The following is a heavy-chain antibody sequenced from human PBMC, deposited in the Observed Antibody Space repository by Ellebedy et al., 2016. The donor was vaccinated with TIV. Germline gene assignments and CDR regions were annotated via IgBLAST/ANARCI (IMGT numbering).Heavy chain of an antibody. CDR1: GYRFTSDC. CDR2: IYFGDSET. V-gene: IGHV5-51*01. J-gene: IGHJ5*02. D-gene: IGHD3-9*01. CDR3: ARLPYDPLTGYYGGFDP. Sequence: GESLKISCQASGYRFTSDCIVWVRQMPGKGLEWMGTIYFGDSETRYSPSLQGQVTISADKSISAAFLQWSSLKASDSAMYYCARLPYDPLTGYYGGFDPWGQGTLVTVSS.